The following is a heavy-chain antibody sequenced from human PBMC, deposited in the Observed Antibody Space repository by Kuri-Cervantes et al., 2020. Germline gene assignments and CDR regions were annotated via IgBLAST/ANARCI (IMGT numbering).Heavy chain of an antibody. V-gene: IGHV3-53*05. D-gene: IGHD3-16*02. CDR3: ARSGGVIAQYGMDV. Sequence: GESLKISCAASGFTVSSNYMSWVRQAPGKGLEWVSVIYSGGSTYYADSVKGRFTISRDNSKNTLYLQMNSLRAEDTAVYYCARSGGVIAQYGMDVWGQGTTVTVSS. J-gene: IGHJ6*02. CDR1: GFTVSSNY. CDR2: IYSGGST.